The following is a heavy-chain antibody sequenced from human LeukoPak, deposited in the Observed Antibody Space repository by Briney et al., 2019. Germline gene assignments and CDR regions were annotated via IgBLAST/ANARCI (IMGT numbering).Heavy chain of an antibody. Sequence: SETLSLTCAVYGGSFSGYYWSWIRQPPGKGLEWIGEIYHSGSTNYNPSLKSRVTISVDTSKNQFSLKLSSVTAADTAVYYCAREKEGFWSGYYYFDYWGQGTLVTVSS. D-gene: IGHD3-3*01. V-gene: IGHV4-34*01. J-gene: IGHJ4*02. CDR2: IYHSGST. CDR3: AREKEGFWSGYYYFDY. CDR1: GGSFSGYY.